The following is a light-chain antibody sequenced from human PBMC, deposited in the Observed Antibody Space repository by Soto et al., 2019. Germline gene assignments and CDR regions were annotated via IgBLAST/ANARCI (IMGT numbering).Light chain of an antibody. CDR2: GAS. Sequence: EIVMTQSPATLSVSPGERATLSCKASQSVSSNLAWYQQKPGQAPRLIIYGASTRATGIPARFSGSGSGTEFTLTISSLQSEDVAVYYCQQRSNSPITFGQGTRLEIK. J-gene: IGKJ5*01. CDR1: QSVSSN. V-gene: IGKV3-15*01. CDR3: QQRSNSPIT.